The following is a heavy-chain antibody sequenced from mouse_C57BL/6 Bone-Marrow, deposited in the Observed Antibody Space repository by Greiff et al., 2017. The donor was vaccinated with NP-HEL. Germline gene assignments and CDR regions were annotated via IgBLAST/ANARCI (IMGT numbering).Heavy chain of an antibody. CDR2: IYPGSGST. Sequence: QVQLQQPGAELVKPGASVKMSCKASGYTFTSYWITWVKQRPGQGLEWIGDIYPGSGSTNYNEKFKSKATLTVDTSSSTAYMQLSSLTSEDSAVYYCARSGGYGSHWFAYWGQGTLVTVSA. J-gene: IGHJ3*01. D-gene: IGHD1-1*01. CDR1: GYTFTSYW. CDR3: ARSGGYGSHWFAY. V-gene: IGHV1-55*01.